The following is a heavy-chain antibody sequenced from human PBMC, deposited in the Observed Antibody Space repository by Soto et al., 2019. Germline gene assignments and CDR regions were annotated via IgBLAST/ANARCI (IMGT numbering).Heavy chain of an antibody. V-gene: IGHV4-59*01. D-gene: IGHD3-10*01. CDR3: ARDVMVRGGYYGMDV. CDR2: ISYTGST. J-gene: IGHJ6*02. Sequence: QVQLQESGPGLEKPSETLSLTCTVSGGSISSYYWSWIRQPPGKGREWIGYISYTGSTNYNPSLKSRVTISVDTSKNQFSLKLSSVTAADTAVYYCARDVMVRGGYYGMDVWGQGTTVTVSS. CDR1: GGSISSYY.